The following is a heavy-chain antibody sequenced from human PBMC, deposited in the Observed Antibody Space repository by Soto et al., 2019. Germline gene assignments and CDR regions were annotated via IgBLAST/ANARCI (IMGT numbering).Heavy chain of an antibody. D-gene: IGHD5-12*01. J-gene: IGHJ6*02. CDR1: GGTFSSYA. CDR2: IIPIFGTA. V-gene: IGHV1-69*06. CDR3: ARDRDIGGMDV. Sequence: EASVKVSCKASGGTFSSYAISWVRQAPGQGLEWMGGIIPIFGTANYAQKFQGRVTITADKSTSTAYMELSSLRSEDTAVYYCARDRDIGGMDVWGQGTTVTVSS.